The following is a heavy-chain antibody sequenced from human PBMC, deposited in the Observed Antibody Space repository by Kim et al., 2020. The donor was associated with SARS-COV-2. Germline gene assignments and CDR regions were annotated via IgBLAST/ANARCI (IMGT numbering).Heavy chain of an antibody. D-gene: IGHD3-10*01. CDR3: VRDRESSGSYLDF. CDR1: GFSISDHA. Sequence: GSLRLSCAASGFSISDHAMHWVRQVPGKGLEWVAAISYDGSVRKYADSVKARFTIPRDNSRYTLYLQMHSLRPEDTALYFCVRDRESSGSYLDFWGQGT. CDR2: ISYDGSVR. V-gene: IGHV3-30*04. J-gene: IGHJ4*02.